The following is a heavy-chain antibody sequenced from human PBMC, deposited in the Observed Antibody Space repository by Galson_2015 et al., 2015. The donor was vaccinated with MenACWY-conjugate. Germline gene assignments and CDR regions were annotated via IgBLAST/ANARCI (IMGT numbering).Heavy chain of an antibody. J-gene: IGHJ4*02. CDR2: ISSGSNSI. CDR1: GFTFSTYT. Sequence: SLRLSCAASGFTFSTYTMNWVRQAPGKGLEWVSFISSGSNSIYYADSVKGRFTISRDNAKNSLYLQMDSLRDEDTAVYYCARAEGIDYWGQGTLVTVSS. CDR3: ARAEGIDY. V-gene: IGHV3-48*02.